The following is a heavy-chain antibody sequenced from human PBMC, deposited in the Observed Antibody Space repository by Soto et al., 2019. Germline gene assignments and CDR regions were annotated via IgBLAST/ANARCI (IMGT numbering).Heavy chain of an antibody. Sequence: QVQLVESGGGVVQPGRSLRLSCAASGFTFSSYGMHWVRQAPGKGLEWVAVISDDGRNKFYADSVKGRCTLSRDNSRNTVHLQMNSHRVDDTAVYYCATWEPKYNDFLSGLGTAGMDAWGQGTTVTVSS. CDR3: ATWEPKYNDFLSGLGTAGMDA. CDR1: GFTFSSYG. V-gene: IGHV3-30*03. CDR2: ISDDGRNK. D-gene: IGHD3-3*01. J-gene: IGHJ6*02.